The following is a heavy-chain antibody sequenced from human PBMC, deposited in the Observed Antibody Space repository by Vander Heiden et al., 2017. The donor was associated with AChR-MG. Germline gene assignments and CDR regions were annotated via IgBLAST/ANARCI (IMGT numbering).Heavy chain of an antibody. CDR2: INHSGST. V-gene: IGHV4-34*01. D-gene: IGHD3-10*01. CDR3: ARTVVRGVIGYYYGMDV. J-gene: IGHJ6*02. Sequence: QVQLQQWGAGLLKPSETLSLTCAVYGGSFSGYYWSWIRQPPGKGLEWIGEINHSGSTNYNPSLKSRVTISVDTSKNQFSLKLSSVTAADTAVYYCARTVVRGVIGYYYGMDVWGLGTTVTVSS. CDR1: GGSFSGYY.